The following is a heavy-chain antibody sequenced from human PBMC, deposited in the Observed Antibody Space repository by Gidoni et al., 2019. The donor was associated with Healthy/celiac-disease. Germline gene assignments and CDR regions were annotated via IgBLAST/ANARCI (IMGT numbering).Heavy chain of an antibody. Sequence: QVQLVQSGAEVKKPGASVKVSCKPSGYPFPGYYMHWVRQAPGQGLEWMGWINPNSGGTNYAQKFQGRVTMTRDTSISTAYMELSRLRSDDTAVYYCASRDIVVVPAAMVGYYYGMDVWGQGTTVTVSS. V-gene: IGHV1-2*02. CDR1: GYPFPGYY. CDR3: ASRDIVVVPAAMVGYYYGMDV. J-gene: IGHJ6*02. CDR2: INPNSGGT. D-gene: IGHD2-2*01.